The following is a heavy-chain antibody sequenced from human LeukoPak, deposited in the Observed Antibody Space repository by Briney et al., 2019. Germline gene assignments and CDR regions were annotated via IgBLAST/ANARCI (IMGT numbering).Heavy chain of an antibody. D-gene: IGHD5-18*01. CDR2: MNPNSGIT. CDR1: GNTFTSYD. CDR3: ARPRQLWSYGMDV. V-gene: IGHV1-8*01. J-gene: IGHJ6*02. Sequence: ASVTVSCKASGNTFTSYDINWVRQAPGQGLEWMGWMNPNSGITDYAQKFQGRVTMTRNTSINTAYMELSSLRSEDTAVYYCARPRQLWSYGMDVWGQGTPVTVSS.